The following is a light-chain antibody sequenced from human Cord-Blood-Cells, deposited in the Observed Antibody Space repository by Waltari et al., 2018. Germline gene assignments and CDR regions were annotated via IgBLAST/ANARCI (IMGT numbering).Light chain of an antibody. CDR2: WAS. J-gene: IGKJ1*01. Sequence: DIVMTQSPDSLAVSLGERATINCKSSQSVLYSSNNKNYLAWYQQKPVQPPKLLIYWASTRESGVPDRFSGSGSGTDFTLTISSLQAEDVAVYYCQQYYSPQWTFGQGTKVEIK. V-gene: IGKV4-1*01. CDR1: QSVLYSSNNKNY. CDR3: QQYYSPQWT.